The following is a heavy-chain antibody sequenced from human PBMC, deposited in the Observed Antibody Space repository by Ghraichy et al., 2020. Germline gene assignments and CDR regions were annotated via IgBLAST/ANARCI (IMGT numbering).Heavy chain of an antibody. J-gene: IGHJ5*02. CDR2: IDHYENT. V-gene: IGHV4-34*01. D-gene: IGHD3-16*01. CDR1: GESFSGIY. CDR3: GRTARYVPVDH. Sequence: SETLSLTCAVYGESFSGIYWTWICLPPGTGLEWIGEIDHYENTISNPSLKSRVTFSVDTSKNKFSMKLSSVAAAAAALYFCGRTARYVPVDHWGQGTLVLVSA.